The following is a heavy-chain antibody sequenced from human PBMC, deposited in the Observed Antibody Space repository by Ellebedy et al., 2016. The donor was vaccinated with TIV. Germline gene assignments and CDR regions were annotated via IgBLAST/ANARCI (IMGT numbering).Heavy chain of an antibody. D-gene: IGHD3-3*01. V-gene: IGHV1-8*01. CDR2: MNPNSGNT. J-gene: IGHJ1*01. CDR1: GYTFTSYD. Sequence: ASVKVSCXASGYTFTSYDINWVRQATGQGLEWMGWMNPNSGNTGYAQKFQGRVTITADKSTSTAYMELSSLRSEDTAVYYCARDRGRYDFWSGYPEYFQHWGQGTLVTVSS. CDR3: ARDRGRYDFWSGYPEYFQH.